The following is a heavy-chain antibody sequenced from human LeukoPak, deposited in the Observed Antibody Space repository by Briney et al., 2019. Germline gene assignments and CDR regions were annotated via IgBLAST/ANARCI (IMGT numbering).Heavy chain of an antibody. D-gene: IGHD2-2*01. J-gene: IGHJ5*02. CDR1: GCTFTGYY. CDR3: ARDWGGYCSSISCYLYNWFDP. Sequence: ASVKVSCKASGCTFTGYYMHWVRQAPGQGLEWMGWINPNSGGTNYAQKFQGRVIMTRDTSISTAYMELSRLRSDDTAVYYCARDWGGYCSSISCYLYNWFDPWGQGTLVTVSS. CDR2: INPNSGGT. V-gene: IGHV1-2*02.